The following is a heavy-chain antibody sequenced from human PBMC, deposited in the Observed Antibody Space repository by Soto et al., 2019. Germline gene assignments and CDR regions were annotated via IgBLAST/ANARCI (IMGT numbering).Heavy chain of an antibody. V-gene: IGHV4-39*01. CDR2: IYYSGNT. Sequence: QLQLQESGPGLVKPSETLSLTCTVSGGSIGSTTYYWGWIRQPPGKGLEWIGSIYYSGNTFYNPSLKSRLTISVDTSKDQFSLKLTSVTAADTAVYYCARRGSSWYYDPWGQGTLVTVSS. CDR3: ARRGSSWYYDP. J-gene: IGHJ5*02. CDR1: GGSIGSTTYY. D-gene: IGHD6-13*01.